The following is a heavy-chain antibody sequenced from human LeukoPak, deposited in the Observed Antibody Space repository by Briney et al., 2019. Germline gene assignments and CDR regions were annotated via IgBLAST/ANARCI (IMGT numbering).Heavy chain of an antibody. CDR2: IYTSGST. D-gene: IGHD3-22*01. CDR1: GGSISSGSYY. Sequence: SETLSLTCTVSGGSISSGSYYWSWIRQPAVKGLKWIGRIYTSGSTNYNPSLKSRVTISVDTSKNQFSLKLSSVTAADTAVYYCARVADYYDSSGYYDYWGQGTLVTVSS. CDR3: ARVADYYDSSGYYDY. J-gene: IGHJ4*02. V-gene: IGHV4-61*02.